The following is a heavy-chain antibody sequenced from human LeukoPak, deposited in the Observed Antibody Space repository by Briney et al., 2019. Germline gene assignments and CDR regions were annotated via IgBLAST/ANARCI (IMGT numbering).Heavy chain of an antibody. D-gene: IGHD4-17*01. CDR2: INHSGST. CDR1: GGSLSGYY. CDR3: ARLNTVTTGKKFDY. V-gene: IGHV4-34*01. Sequence: KPSETLSLTCAVYGGSLSGYYWSWIRQPPGKGLEWIGEINHSGSTNYKPSLKSRVTISVDTSKNQFSLKLSSVTAADTAVYYCARLNTVTTGKKFDYWGQGTLVTVSS. J-gene: IGHJ4*02.